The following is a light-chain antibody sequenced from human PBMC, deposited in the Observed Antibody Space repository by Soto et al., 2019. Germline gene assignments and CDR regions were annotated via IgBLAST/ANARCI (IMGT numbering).Light chain of an antibody. V-gene: IGKV3-20*01. CDR1: QSISSSY. Sequence: VLTQSPGNLSLSPGERATLSCRASQSISSSYLAWYQQKPGQAPRLLIYSASSRATGIPDRFSGSGSGTDFTLTISRLEPEDFAVYYCQQYGSSRTFGQGT. CDR3: QQYGSSRT. J-gene: IGKJ1*01. CDR2: SAS.